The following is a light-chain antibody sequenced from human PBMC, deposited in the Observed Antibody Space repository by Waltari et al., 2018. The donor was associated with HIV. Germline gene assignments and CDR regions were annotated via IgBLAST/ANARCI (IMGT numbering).Light chain of an antibody. CDR3: HQYYNMLT. V-gene: IGKV4-1*01. CDR1: QNLLYSPNNKNY. Sequence: DIVMIQSPDSLAVSLGERATINCKSSQNLLYSPNNKNYLAWYQQEQAQSPKLLIYWASTRQSGVPDRFSGSGSGTDFTLTISSLQAEDVAVYYCHQYYNMLTFGGGTKVEI. J-gene: IGKJ4*01. CDR2: WAS.